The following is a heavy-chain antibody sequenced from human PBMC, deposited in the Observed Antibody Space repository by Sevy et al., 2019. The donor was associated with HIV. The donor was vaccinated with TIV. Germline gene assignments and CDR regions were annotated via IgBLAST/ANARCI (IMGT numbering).Heavy chain of an antibody. D-gene: IGHD3-16*02. J-gene: IGHJ1*01. CDR2: IKQDGSEK. CDR3: ARTGHGGVIAHTYFQH. CDR1: GFTFSSYW. V-gene: IGHV3-7*01. Sequence: GVSLRLSCAASGFTFSSYWMSWVRQAPGKGLEWVANIKQDGSEKYYVDSVKGRFTISRDNAKNSLYLQMNSLRAEDTAVYYCARTGHGGVIAHTYFQHWGQGTLVTVSS.